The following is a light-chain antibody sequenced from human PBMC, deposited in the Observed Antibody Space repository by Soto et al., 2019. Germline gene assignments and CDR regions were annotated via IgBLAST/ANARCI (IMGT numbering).Light chain of an antibody. Sequence: QFVLTQPRSVSGSPGQSVTISCIGTNSDIGGYNYVSWYRQYPGKAPKVVIYDVNKRPSGVPDRFSGSKSANTASLTISGLQAEDEADYYCCSYAGSYTFVFGTGTKVTVL. CDR2: DVN. J-gene: IGLJ1*01. V-gene: IGLV2-11*01. CDR1: NSDIGGYNY. CDR3: CSYAGSYTFV.